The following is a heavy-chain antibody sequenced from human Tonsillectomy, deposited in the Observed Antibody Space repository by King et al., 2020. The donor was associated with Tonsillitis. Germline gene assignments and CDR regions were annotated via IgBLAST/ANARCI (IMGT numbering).Heavy chain of an antibody. Sequence: VQLVESGGGLVQPGGSLRLSCAASGLTFSSYAMSWVRQAPGKGLEWVSVISASASSTFYANSVKGRFTVSRDNSKNTLYLQMNSLSAVDTAIYYCARDWRRAGPAGWGGCYWGPGTMVTASS. D-gene: IGHD2-2*01. CDR1: GLTFSSYA. V-gene: IGHV3-23*04. CDR2: ISASASST. J-gene: IGHJ1*01. CDR3: ARDWRRAGPAGWGGCY.